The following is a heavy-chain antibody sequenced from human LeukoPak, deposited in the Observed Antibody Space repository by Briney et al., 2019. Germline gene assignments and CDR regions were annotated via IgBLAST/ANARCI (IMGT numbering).Heavy chain of an antibody. J-gene: IGHJ5*02. CDR3: ARRLYSSSTYNWLDP. CDR1: GGSFSVYY. CDR2: INHSGST. D-gene: IGHD6-6*01. V-gene: IGHV4-34*01. Sequence: TSETLSHTCAASGGSFSVYYWSWIRQPPGKGLEWIGQINHSGSTNYNPSLKSRVTISVDTSKNQFSLKLSSVSAADTAVYYCARRLYSSSTYNWLDPWGQGTLVAVSS.